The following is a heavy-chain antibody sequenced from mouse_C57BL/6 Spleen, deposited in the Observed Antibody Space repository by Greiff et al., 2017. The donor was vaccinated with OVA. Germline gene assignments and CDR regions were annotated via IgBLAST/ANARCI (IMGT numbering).Heavy chain of an antibody. CDR1: GYTFTSYW. CDR2: IHPNSGST. J-gene: IGHJ3*01. Sequence: QVQLKQPGAELVKPGASVKLSCKASGYTFTSYWMHWVKQRPGQGLEWIGMIHPNSGSTNYNEKFKSKATLTVDKSSSTAYMQLSSLTSEDSAVYYCARSPYDYDGPGFAYWGQGTLVTVSA. V-gene: IGHV1-64*01. CDR3: ARSPYDYDGPGFAY. D-gene: IGHD2-4*01.